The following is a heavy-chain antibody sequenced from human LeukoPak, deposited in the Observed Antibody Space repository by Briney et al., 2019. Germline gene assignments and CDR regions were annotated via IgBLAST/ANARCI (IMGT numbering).Heavy chain of an antibody. CDR2: IYYSGST. J-gene: IGHJ4*02. V-gene: IGHV4-39*07. CDR1: GGSISSSSYY. Sequence: PSETLSLTCTVSGGSISSSSYYWGWIRQPPGKGLEWIGSIYYSGSTYYNPSLKSRVTISVDTSKNQFSLKLSSVTAADTAVYYCARVVRDSMVREGAGGYFDYWGQGTLVTVSS. CDR3: ARVVRDSMVREGAGGYFDY. D-gene: IGHD3-10*01.